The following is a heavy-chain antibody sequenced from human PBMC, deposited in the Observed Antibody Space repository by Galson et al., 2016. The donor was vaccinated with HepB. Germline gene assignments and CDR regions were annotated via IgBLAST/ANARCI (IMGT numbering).Heavy chain of an antibody. CDR1: GYGFAGYW. J-gene: IGHJ4*02. V-gene: IGHV5-51*03. D-gene: IGHD1-1*01. Sequence: QSGAEVKKPGESLKISCKGSGYGFAGYWIGWVRQMPGEGLEWMGIIYPDDSSTGYSPSFQGQVTFSVDKSISTAYLHWSSLKASDTAMYYCARLGGPNCNRQAATLADNYYDYWGQGNLITVS. CDR2: IYPDDSST. CDR3: ARLGGPNCNRQAATLADNYYDY.